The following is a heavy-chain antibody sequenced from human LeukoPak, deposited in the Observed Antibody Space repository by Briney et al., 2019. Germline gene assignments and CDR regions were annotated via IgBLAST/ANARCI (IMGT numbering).Heavy chain of an antibody. D-gene: IGHD1-26*01. Sequence: PSETLSLTCTVSGGSISSTSYYWGWVRQPPGKGLEWIGSIHYSGTTYYNPSLKSRVTISLDTSKNQFSLELTSVTAADTAVFYCARVSGGSYFYYYYYKDIWGKGTTVTVSS. CDR3: ARVSGGSYFYYYYYKDI. CDR1: GGSISSTSYY. CDR2: IHYSGTT. J-gene: IGHJ6*03. V-gene: IGHV4-39*07.